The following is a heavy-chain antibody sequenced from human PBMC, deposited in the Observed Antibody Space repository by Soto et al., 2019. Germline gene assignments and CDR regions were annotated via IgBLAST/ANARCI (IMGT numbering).Heavy chain of an antibody. CDR3: GRLQGTVAAFYCDD. D-gene: IGHD6-19*01. CDR1: GFTFSNYW. CDR2: INSDGSST. J-gene: IGHJ4*02. Sequence: EVQLVESGGGLVQPGGSLRLSCAASGFTFSNYWMHWVRQAPGKGLMWVSRINSDGSSTNYADSVKGRFTISRDNAKNTLYLQMDSLRAEDTAVYYCGRLQGTVAAFYCDDWGQGTLVTVSS. V-gene: IGHV3-74*01.